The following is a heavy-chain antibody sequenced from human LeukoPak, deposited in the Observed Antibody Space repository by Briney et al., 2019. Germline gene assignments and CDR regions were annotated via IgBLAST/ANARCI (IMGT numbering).Heavy chain of an antibody. CDR1: GFTFSSYG. V-gene: IGHV3-7*03. Sequence: GRSLRLSCAASGFTFSSYGMHWVRQAPGKGLEWVANIKEDGSERYHVDSVKGRFTISRDNAKNSLYLQMNSLRADDTAVYYCARDRGVVGNYDYWGQGTLVTVSS. J-gene: IGHJ4*02. CDR2: IKEDGSER. CDR3: ARDRGVVGNYDY. D-gene: IGHD1-26*01.